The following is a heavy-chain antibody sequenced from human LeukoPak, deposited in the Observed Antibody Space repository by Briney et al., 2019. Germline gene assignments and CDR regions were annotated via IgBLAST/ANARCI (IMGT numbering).Heavy chain of an antibody. CDR1: GFTFSSYS. Sequence: GGSLRLSCAASGFTFSSYSMNWVRQAPGKGLEWVSSISSSSSYIYYADSVKGRFTISRDNAKNSLYLQMNSLRAGDTAVYYCARAVDTAMGTPSPIDYWGRGTLVTVSS. D-gene: IGHD5-18*01. CDR2: ISSSSSYI. V-gene: IGHV3-21*01. CDR3: ARAVDTAMGTPSPIDY. J-gene: IGHJ4*02.